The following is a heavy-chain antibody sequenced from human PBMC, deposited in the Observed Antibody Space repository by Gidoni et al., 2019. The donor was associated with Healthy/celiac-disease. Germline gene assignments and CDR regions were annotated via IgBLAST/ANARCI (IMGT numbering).Heavy chain of an antibody. D-gene: IGHD3-22*01. V-gene: IGHV1-69*08. CDR3: ARDQRGYYDSSGFGPSYYYYGMDV. CDR2: IIPILGIA. CDR1: GGTFSSYT. J-gene: IGHJ6*02. Sequence: QVQLVQSGAEVKKPGSSVKVSCKASGGTFSSYTIRWVRQPPVTGHEWLGRIIPILGIANYSQKFQGIVTITADKSTSTAYMELSSLRSEDTAVYYCARDQRGYYDSSGFGPSYYYYGMDVWGQGTTVTVSS.